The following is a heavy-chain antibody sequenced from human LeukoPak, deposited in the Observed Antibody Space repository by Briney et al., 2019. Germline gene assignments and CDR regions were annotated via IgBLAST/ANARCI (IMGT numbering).Heavy chain of an antibody. CDR2: IYHSGST. V-gene: IGHV4-4*02. CDR3: ARAVYSSGWYSYYYYGMDV. J-gene: IGHJ6*02. D-gene: IGHD6-19*01. Sequence: SGTLSLTCAVSGGSISSSNWWSWVRQPPGKGLEWIGEIYHSGSTNYNPSLKSRVTISVDESKNQFSLKLSSVTAADTAVYYCARAVYSSGWYSYYYYGMDVWGQGTTVTVSS. CDR1: GGSISSSNW.